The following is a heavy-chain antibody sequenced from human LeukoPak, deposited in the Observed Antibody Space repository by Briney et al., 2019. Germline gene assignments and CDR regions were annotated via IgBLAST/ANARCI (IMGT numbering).Heavy chain of an antibody. CDR3: ARRASRIYSSGWYDTGDYFDY. Sequence: SETLSLTCTVSGGSISSYYWSWIRQPPGKGLEWIGYIYYSGSTNYNPSLKSRVTISVDTSKNQFSLKLGSVTAADTAVYYCARRASRIYSSGWYDTGDYFDYWGQGTLVTVSS. V-gene: IGHV4-59*08. D-gene: IGHD6-19*01. J-gene: IGHJ4*02. CDR2: IYYSGST. CDR1: GGSISSYY.